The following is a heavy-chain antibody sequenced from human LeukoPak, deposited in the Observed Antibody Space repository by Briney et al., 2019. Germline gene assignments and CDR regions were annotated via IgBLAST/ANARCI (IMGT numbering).Heavy chain of an antibody. CDR3: VSEERAVKDS. V-gene: IGHV3-30*02. CDR2: LQYDGNEI. CDR1: GLVFSRSG. J-gene: IGHJ4*02. D-gene: IGHD3-10*01. Sequence: PGGSLRLSCAASGLVFSRSGMHWVRQAPGKGLEWVAFLQYDGNEIYYAESVKGRFTISRDNSKNTLYLQMSSLRSDDTAVYYRVSEERAVKDSWGQGTLVSVSS.